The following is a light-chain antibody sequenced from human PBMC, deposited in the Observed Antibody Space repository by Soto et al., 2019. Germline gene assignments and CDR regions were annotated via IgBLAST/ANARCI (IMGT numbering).Light chain of an antibody. CDR3: QQYGSSPPT. CDR2: GAS. CDR1: QSVSTNY. Sequence: EIVLTQSPGTLSLSPGERATLSCRASQSVSTNYLAWYQRKPGQAPRLLIYGASSTATDIPNRFSGSESGTDFTLTITRLKAEDFAVYYCQQYGSSPPTFGQGTKVEIK. J-gene: IGKJ1*01. V-gene: IGKV3-20*01.